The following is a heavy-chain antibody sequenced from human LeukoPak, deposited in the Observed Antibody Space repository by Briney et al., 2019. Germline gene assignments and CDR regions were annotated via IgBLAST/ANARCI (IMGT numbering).Heavy chain of an antibody. CDR1: GFTFSSYA. CDR3: AKDPIHDIVVVQAASFDY. V-gene: IGHV3-23*01. CDR2: ISGSGGRT. D-gene: IGHD2-2*01. Sequence: GGSLRLSCAASGFTFSSYAMSWVRQAPRKGLVWVSAISGSGGRTYYADSVKGRFTIPRDHSKNTLYLQMDSLRAEDTAVYYCAKDPIHDIVVVQAASFDYWGQGTLVTVSS. J-gene: IGHJ4*02.